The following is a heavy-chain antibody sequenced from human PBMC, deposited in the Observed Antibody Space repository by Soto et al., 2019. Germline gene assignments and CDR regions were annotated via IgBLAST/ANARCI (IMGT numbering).Heavy chain of an antibody. Sequence: QVQLVESGGGVVQPGRSLRLSCAASGFTFSSYGMHWVRQAPGKGLEWVAVISYDGSNKYYADSVKGRFTISRDNSKNTLYLQMNSLRAEDTGVYYCAKELRYYDSSGYSWGQGPLVTVSS. CDR3: AKELRYYDSSGYS. CDR1: GFTFSSYG. J-gene: IGHJ5*02. V-gene: IGHV3-30*18. D-gene: IGHD3-22*01. CDR2: ISYDGSNK.